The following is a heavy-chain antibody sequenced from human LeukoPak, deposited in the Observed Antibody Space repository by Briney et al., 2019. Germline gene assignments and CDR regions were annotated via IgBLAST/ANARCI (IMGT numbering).Heavy chain of an antibody. CDR2: IFHTGST. V-gene: IGHV4-30-2*05. CDR3: ARGSITMVRGVIINWFDP. CDR1: GGSISSGAHY. Sequence: SQTLSLTCTVSGGSISSGAHYWSWIRQPPGKDLEWIGYIFHTGSTYYNPSLKRRVTISVDTSKNQFSLKLSSVTAADTAVYYCARGSITMVRGVIINWFDPWGQGTLVTVSS. J-gene: IGHJ5*02. D-gene: IGHD3-10*01.